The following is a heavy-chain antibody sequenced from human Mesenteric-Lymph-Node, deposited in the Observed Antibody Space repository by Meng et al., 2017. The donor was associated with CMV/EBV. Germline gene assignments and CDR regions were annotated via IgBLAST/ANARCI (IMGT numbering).Heavy chain of an antibody. V-gene: IGHV4-38-2*02. Sequence: SETLSLTCTVSGYSISSGYYWGWIRQPPGKGLEWIGSMYHSGSTYYNPSLKSRVTISVDTSKNQFSLKLSSVTAADTAVYYCARRDSSSWRHFDYWGQGTLVTVS. CDR2: MYHSGST. CDR1: GYSISSGYY. D-gene: IGHD6-13*01. J-gene: IGHJ4*02. CDR3: ARRDSSSWRHFDY.